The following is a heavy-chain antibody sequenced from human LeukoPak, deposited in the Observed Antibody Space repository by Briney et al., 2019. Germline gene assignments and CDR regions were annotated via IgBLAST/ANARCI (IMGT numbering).Heavy chain of an antibody. D-gene: IGHD1-26*01. J-gene: IGHJ4*02. Sequence: PSETLSFTCTVSGGSISSYYWTWIRQPPGKGLEWIGYIYYSGSTKYNPSLKSRVTISVDSSKNHFSLKLSSVTAADTAVYYCARAQVGIVGATEFAYWGQGTLVTVSS. CDR1: GGSISSYY. V-gene: IGHV4-59*08. CDR3: ARAQVGIVGATEFAY. CDR2: IYYSGST.